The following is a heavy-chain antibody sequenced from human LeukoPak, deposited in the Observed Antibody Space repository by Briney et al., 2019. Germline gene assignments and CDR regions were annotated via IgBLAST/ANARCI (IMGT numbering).Heavy chain of an antibody. J-gene: IGHJ4*02. CDR2: MNPNSGNT. D-gene: IGHD3-16*01. Sequence: ASVKVSCKASGYTFTSYDINWVRQATGQGLEWMGWMNPNSGNTGYAQKFQGRVTMTRDTSTSTVYMELSSLRSEDTAVYYCARDDNGELDYWGQGTLVTVSS. CDR1: GYTFTSYD. V-gene: IGHV1-8*01. CDR3: ARDDNGELDY.